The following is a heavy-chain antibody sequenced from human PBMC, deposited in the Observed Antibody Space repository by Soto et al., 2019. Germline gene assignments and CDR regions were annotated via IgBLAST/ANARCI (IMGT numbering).Heavy chain of an antibody. CDR3: ARLEYYDSSGFAHRWFDP. Sequence: SETLSLTCTVSGGSISSYYWSWIRQPPGKGLEWIGYIYYSGSTNYNPSLKSRVTISVDTSKNQFSLKLSSVTAADTAVYYCARLEYYDSSGFAHRWFDPWGQGTLVTVSS. J-gene: IGHJ5*02. CDR1: GGSISSYY. CDR2: IYYSGST. V-gene: IGHV4-59*08. D-gene: IGHD3-22*01.